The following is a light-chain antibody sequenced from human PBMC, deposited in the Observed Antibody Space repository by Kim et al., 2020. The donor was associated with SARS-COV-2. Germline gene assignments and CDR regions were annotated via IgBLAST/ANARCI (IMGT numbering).Light chain of an antibody. J-gene: IGLJ3*02. CDR1: NLGSKS. Sequence: PGETARITCGGNNLGSKSVHWYQQKPGQAPVLVIYYDSDRPSRIPERFSGSKSGNTATLAISRVEAGDEADYYCQVWDSSSDHWVFGGGTQLTVL. CDR2: YDS. V-gene: IGLV3-21*04. CDR3: QVWDSSSDHWV.